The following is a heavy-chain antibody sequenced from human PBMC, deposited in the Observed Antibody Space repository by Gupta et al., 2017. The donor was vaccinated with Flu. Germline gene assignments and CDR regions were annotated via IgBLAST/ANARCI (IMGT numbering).Heavy chain of an antibody. CDR2: ISCSGGSP. V-gene: IGHV3-23*01. D-gene: IGHD3-16*01. CDR1: GFTFSSYA. Sequence: EVQMLESGGGLVQPGGSLRLSCAASGFTFSSYAMSWVRQAPGQGLEWVSAISCSGGSPYYADSVKGRFTISRDNSKNTMYLQMNSLRAEDTAVYYCAKEKMAGTTFVHVFDDGGQGTLVTVSS. CDR3: AKEKMAGTTFVHVFDD. J-gene: IGHJ4*02.